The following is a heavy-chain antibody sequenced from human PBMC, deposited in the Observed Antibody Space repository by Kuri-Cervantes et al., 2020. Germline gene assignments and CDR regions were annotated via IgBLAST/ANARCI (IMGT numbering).Heavy chain of an antibody. D-gene: IGHD3-10*01. J-gene: IGHJ5*02. CDR3: ARGRMVQGQTRMLFNP. CDR2: VYYSGST. Sequence: SETRSLTCSVSGGSISSSTYYWGWSLQPPGKGLDWIGTVYYSGSTDYNPSLKSRVPISVDTSKNQFSLKLSSVTAADTAVYYCARGRMVQGQTRMLFNPWGQGTLVTVSS. CDR1: GGSISSSTYY. V-gene: IGHV4-39*07.